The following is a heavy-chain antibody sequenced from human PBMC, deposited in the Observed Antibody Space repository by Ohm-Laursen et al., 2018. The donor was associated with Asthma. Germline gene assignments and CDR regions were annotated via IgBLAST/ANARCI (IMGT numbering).Heavy chain of an antibody. J-gene: IGHJ4*02. D-gene: IGHD2-2*02. CDR3: AKDFYTGSPHPKNFGF. CDR2: INQDGSIW. CDR1: GFTFSNHW. Sequence: GSLRLSCSAPGFTFSNHWMTWVRQAPGRGLEWVANINQDGSIWGYVDSVKGRFAISRDNAHNSLYLQMNSLRPEDTAVYYCAKDFYTGSPHPKNFGFWGQGTLVTVSS. V-gene: IGHV3-7*01.